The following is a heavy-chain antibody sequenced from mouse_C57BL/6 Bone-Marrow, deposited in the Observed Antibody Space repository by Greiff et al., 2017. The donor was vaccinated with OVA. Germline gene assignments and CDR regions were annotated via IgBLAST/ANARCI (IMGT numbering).Heavy chain of an antibody. J-gene: IGHJ4*01. V-gene: IGHV14-3*01. Sequence: VQLQQSVAELVRPGASVKLSCTASGFNIKNTYMHWVKHRPEQGLEWTGRIDPANGNTKYAPKFQGKATITADTSSNTAYLQLSSLTSEDTAIYYCARVLWGDYYAMDYWGQGTSVTVSS. D-gene: IGHD1-1*02. CDR2: IDPANGNT. CDR3: ARVLWGDYYAMDY. CDR1: GFNIKNTY.